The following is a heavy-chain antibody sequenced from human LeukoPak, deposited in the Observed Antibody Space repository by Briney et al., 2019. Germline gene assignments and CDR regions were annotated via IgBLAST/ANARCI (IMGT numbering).Heavy chain of an antibody. J-gene: IGHJ4*02. CDR2: ISAYNGNT. D-gene: IGHD5-12*01. Sequence: EASVKVSCKASGGTFSSYAISWVRQAPGQGLEWMGWISAYNGNTNYAQKLQGRVTMTTDTSTSTAYMELRSLRSDDTAVYYCARVKNVDIVATANFGYWGQGTLVTVSS. CDR3: ARVKNVDIVATANFGY. V-gene: IGHV1-18*01. CDR1: GGTFSSYA.